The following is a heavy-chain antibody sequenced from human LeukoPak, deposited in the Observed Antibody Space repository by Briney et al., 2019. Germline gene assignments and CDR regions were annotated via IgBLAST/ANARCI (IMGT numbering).Heavy chain of an antibody. CDR2: IYTSGST. J-gene: IGHJ3*02. CDR3: ARDGLLAAAGNTDAFDI. Sequence: SETLSLTCTVSGGSISSYYWSWIRQPAGKGLEWIGRIYTSGSTNYSPSLKSRVTMSVDTSKNQFSLKLSSVTAADTAVYYCARDGLLAAAGNTDAFDIWGQGTMVTVSS. CDR1: GGSISSYY. V-gene: IGHV4-4*07. D-gene: IGHD6-13*01.